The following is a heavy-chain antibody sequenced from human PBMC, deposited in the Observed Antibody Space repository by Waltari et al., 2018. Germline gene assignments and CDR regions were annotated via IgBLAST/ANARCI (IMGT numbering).Heavy chain of an antibody. D-gene: IGHD6-25*01. CDR1: GSLFSGYW. CDR2: IDSTGGST. V-gene: IGHV3-74*01. Sequence: EVLLVESGGGVVQPGGSLTLPCATSGSLFSGYWMHWVRQSPGKGLVWVSEIDSTGGSTTYADSVRGRFTISRDNDKNTIYLHMNSLRAEDTALYYCASLSAPIDYWDQGTLVTVSS. J-gene: IGHJ4*02. CDR3: ASLSAPIDY.